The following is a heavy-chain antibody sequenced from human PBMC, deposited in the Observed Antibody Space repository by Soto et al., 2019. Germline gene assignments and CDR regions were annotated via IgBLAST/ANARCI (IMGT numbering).Heavy chain of an antibody. V-gene: IGHV3-7*01. Sequence: GGSLRLSCAASGFTFSNYWMSWVRQAPGKGLEWVTNIKQDGSEKYSVDSVKGRFTISRDNAKNSLYLQMNSLGAEDMAVYYCARVASSSPNEYYYYYYMDVWGKGTTVTVSS. CDR1: GFTFSNYW. CDR3: ARVASSSPNEYYYYYYMDV. J-gene: IGHJ6*03. CDR2: IKQDGSEK. D-gene: IGHD6-13*01.